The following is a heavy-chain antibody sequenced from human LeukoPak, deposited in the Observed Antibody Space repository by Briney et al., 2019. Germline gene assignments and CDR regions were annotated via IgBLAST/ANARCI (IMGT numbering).Heavy chain of an antibody. V-gene: IGHV5-51*01. J-gene: IGHJ5*02. D-gene: IGHD2-2*01. CDR1: GYSFTSYW. Sequence: GGSLEISFKSSGYSFTSYWIGWVRPMPGKGLEWMGIIYPGDSDTRYSPSFQGQVTISAAKSISTAYLQWSSLKASDTAMYYCARHDCSSTSCYENWFDPWGQGTLVTVSS. CDR3: ARHDCSSTSCYENWFDP. CDR2: IYPGDSDT.